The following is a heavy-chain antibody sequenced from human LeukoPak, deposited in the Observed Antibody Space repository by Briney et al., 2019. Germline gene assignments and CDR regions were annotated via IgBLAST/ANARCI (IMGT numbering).Heavy chain of an antibody. D-gene: IGHD1-26*01. Sequence: PSETLSLTCAVYGGSFSGYYWSWIRQPPGKGLEWIGEINHSGSTNYNPSLKSRVTISVDTSKNQFSLKLSSVTAADTAVYYCAREGRATRRAFNIWGQGTMVTVSS. CDR3: AREGRATRRAFNI. CDR2: INHSGST. CDR1: GGSFSGYY. V-gene: IGHV4-34*01. J-gene: IGHJ3*02.